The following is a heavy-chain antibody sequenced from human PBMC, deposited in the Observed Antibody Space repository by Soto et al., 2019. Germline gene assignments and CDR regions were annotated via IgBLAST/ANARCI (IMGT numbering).Heavy chain of an antibody. J-gene: IGHJ4*02. CDR2: IKQDGSEK. Sequence: EVQLVESGGGLVQPGGSLRLSCAASGFTFSSYWMSWVRQAPGKGLEWVANIKQDGSEKFYVDSVKGRFTISRDNARNSLYLQMNSLRAEDTAVYYCARGTGAAVAADYWGQGTLVTVSS. V-gene: IGHV3-7*01. CDR1: GFTFSSYW. CDR3: ARGTGAAVAADY. D-gene: IGHD6-19*01.